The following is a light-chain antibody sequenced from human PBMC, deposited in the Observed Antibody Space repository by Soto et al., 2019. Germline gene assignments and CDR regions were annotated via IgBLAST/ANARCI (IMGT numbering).Light chain of an antibody. CDR1: RGVSANY. CDR2: GAS. J-gene: IGKJ1*01. V-gene: IGKV3-20*01. CDR3: QQYYSYPPT. Sequence: EIVLTQSPGTLSLSPGEGATLSCRASRGVSANYLAWYQQKPGQAPTLLIYGASIRAAGIPDRFSGSGSGTEFTLTISCLQSEDFATYYCQQYYSYPPTFGQGTKVDIK.